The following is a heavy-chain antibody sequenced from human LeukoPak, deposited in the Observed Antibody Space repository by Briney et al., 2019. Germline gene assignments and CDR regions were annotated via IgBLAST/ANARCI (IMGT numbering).Heavy chain of an antibody. CDR3: ARSSGRQQLAAGDV. D-gene: IGHD6-13*01. CDR2: INHSGST. CDR1: GGSFSGYY. V-gene: IGHV4-34*01. Sequence: PSETLSLTCAVYGGSFSGYYWSWIRQPPGKGLEWIGEINHSGSTNYNPSLKSRVTISVDTSKNQFSLKLSSVTAADTAVYYCARSSGRQQLAAGDVWGQGTTVTVSS. J-gene: IGHJ6*02.